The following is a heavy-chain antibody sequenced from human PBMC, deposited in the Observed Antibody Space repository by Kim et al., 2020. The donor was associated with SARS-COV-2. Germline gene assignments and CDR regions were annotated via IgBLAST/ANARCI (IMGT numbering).Heavy chain of an antibody. Sequence: ASVKVSCKSSGYTFTSYYMHWVRQAPGQGLEWMGIINPSGGSTSYAQKFQGRVTMTRDTSTSTVYMELSSLRSEDTAVYYCARDQWELPRLPFPPYYYYGMDVWGQGTTVTVSS. CDR1: GYTFTSYY. J-gene: IGHJ6*02. V-gene: IGHV1-46*01. D-gene: IGHD1-26*01. CDR3: ARDQWELPRLPFPPYYYYGMDV. CDR2: INPSGGST.